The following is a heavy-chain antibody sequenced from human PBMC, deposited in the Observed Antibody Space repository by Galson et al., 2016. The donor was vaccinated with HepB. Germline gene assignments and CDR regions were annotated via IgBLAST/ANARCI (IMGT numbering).Heavy chain of an antibody. J-gene: IGHJ3*02. V-gene: IGHV3-30*18. CDR3: AKDQGILRHFDWLTYDAFDM. CDR2: ISTNGISQ. D-gene: IGHD3-9*01. Sequence: RLSCAASGFTFSKYALHWVRQAPGKGLEWVAVISTNGISQNYEDSVKGRFTVYRDNSKNTVDLQMNSLRPEDTAVYYCAKDQGILRHFDWLTYDAFDMWGQGTMVTGSS. CDR1: GFTFSKYA.